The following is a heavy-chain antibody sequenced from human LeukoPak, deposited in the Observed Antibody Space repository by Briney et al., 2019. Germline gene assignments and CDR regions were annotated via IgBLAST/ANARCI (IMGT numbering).Heavy chain of an antibody. J-gene: IGHJ4*02. V-gene: IGHV4-59*01. D-gene: IGHD3-16*01. Sequence: SETLSLTCTVSGVSISNYYWSWIRQPPGKGLEWIGYIYYSGSINYNPSLKSRVTISVDTSKNQFSLKLTSVTAADTAVYYCARAERLGLDYWGQGTLVTVSS. CDR3: ARAERLGLDY. CDR1: GVSISNYY. CDR2: IYYSGSI.